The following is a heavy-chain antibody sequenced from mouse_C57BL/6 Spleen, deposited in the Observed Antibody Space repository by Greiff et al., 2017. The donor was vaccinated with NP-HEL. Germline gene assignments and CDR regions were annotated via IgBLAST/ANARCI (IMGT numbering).Heavy chain of an antibody. CDR3: GSLITTVVAPYWYFGV. V-gene: IGHV10-1*01. D-gene: IGHD1-1*01. CDR2: IRSKSINYVT. CDR1: GFSFNTNA. Sequence: EVKLVESGGGLVQPKGSLKLPCAAPGFSFNTNAINGVRQAPGRGLEWVARIRSKSINYVTYYADSVKNRFTISRDDSESMLYLQMNNLKTEDTAMYYCGSLITTVVAPYWYFGVWGTGTTVTVSS. J-gene: IGHJ1*03.